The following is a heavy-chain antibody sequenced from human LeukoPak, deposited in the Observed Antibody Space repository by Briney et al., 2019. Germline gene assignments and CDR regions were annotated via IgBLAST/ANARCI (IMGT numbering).Heavy chain of an antibody. V-gene: IGHV4-39*07. CDR1: GGSISSSSYY. CDR2: IYYSGST. D-gene: IGHD5-18*01. CDR3: ARAAGTAIKYYYYMDV. J-gene: IGHJ6*03. Sequence: SETLSLTCTVSGGSISSSSYYWGWIRQPPGKGLEWIGSIYYSGSTYYNPSLKSRVTISVDTSKNQFSLKLSSVTAADTAVYYCARAAGTAIKYYYYMDVWGKGTTVTASS.